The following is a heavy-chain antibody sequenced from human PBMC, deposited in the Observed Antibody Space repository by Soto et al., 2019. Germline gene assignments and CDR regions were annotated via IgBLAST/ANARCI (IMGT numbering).Heavy chain of an antibody. CDR2: ITDTGGDA. CDR1: GLPFGSRG. D-gene: IGHD3-10*01. Sequence: PGRSLRLSCVASGLPFGSRGMSLVRQAPGEGLQWVSTITDTGGDAKYADSVRGRFVISRDNSNKTLYLQMTSLTAEDSAMYFCARGSTDSYPGSRIFEFWGRGTLVTVSS. V-gene: IGHV3-23*01. J-gene: IGHJ4*02. CDR3: ARGSTDSYPGSRIFEF.